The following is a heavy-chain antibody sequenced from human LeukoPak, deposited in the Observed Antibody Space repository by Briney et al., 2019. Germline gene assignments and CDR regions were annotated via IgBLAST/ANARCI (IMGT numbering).Heavy chain of an antibody. J-gene: IGHJ4*02. V-gene: IGHV3-30*02. CDR2: IRYDGSNK. Sequence: GGSLRLSCAASGFTFSSYGMHWVRQAPGKGLEWVAFIRYDGSNKYYADPVKGRFTISRDNSKNTLYLQMNSLRAEDTAVYYCAKDLSPYGGNPGPGYWGQGTLVTVSS. CDR1: GFTFSSYG. CDR3: AKDLSPYGGNPGPGY. D-gene: IGHD4-23*01.